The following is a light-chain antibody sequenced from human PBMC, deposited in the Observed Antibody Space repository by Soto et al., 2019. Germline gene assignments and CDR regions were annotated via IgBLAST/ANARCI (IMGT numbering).Light chain of an antibody. Sequence: EIVLTQSPGTLSLSPGERATLSCRASQSVSSSYLAWYQQKPGQAPRLLIYGASSRATGIPDRFSGSGSGRDFPLTISRLEPEDFAVYYCQQYGSSGTFGQGTKVEIK. J-gene: IGKJ1*01. CDR3: QQYGSSGT. V-gene: IGKV3-20*01. CDR2: GAS. CDR1: QSVSSSY.